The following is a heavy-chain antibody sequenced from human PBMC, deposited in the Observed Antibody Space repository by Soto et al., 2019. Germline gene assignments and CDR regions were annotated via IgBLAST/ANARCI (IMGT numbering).Heavy chain of an antibody. Sequence: SETLSLTCTVSGGSISSGDYYWSWIRQPPGKGLEWIGYIYHSGSTYYNPSLKSRVTISVDTSKNQFSLKLSSVTAADTAVYYSASGATTFGGDWFDPWGQGTLVTVSS. V-gene: IGHV4-30-4*01. J-gene: IGHJ5*02. CDR3: ASGATTFGGDWFDP. D-gene: IGHD1-26*01. CDR1: GGSISSGDYY. CDR2: IYHSGST.